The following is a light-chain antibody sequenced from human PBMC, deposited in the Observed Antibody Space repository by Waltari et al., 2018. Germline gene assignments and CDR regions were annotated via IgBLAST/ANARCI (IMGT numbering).Light chain of an antibody. CDR2: DAS. V-gene: IGKV3-11*01. Sequence: EIVLTQSLATLSLSPGERATLSCRASQSVSSYLAWYQQKPGQAPRLLIYDASNRATGIPARFSGSGSGTDFTLTISSLEPEDFVVYYCQQRSTWPLTFGGGTKVEIK. CDR3: QQRSTWPLT. CDR1: QSVSSY. J-gene: IGKJ4*01.